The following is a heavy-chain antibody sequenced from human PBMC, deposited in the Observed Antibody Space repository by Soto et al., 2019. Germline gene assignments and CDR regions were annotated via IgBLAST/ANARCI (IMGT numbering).Heavy chain of an antibody. J-gene: IGHJ5*02. CDR1: GGSISSGGYY. V-gene: IGHV4-31*03. D-gene: IGHD2-15*01. CDR2: IYYSGST. Sequence: PSETLSLTCTVSGGSISSGGYYWSWIRQHPGKGLEWIGYIYYSGSTYYNPSLKSRVTISVDTSKNQFSLKLSSVTAADTAVYYCARDRRVGWFDPWGQGTLATVSS. CDR3: ARDRRVGWFDP.